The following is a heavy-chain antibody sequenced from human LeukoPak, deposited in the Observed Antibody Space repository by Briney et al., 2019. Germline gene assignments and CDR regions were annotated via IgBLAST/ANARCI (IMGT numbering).Heavy chain of an antibody. D-gene: IGHD6-19*01. J-gene: IGHJ4*02. CDR3: AREAPLTAVAGSRFDY. CDR1: GGSISSGSYY. CDR2: IYTSGST. V-gene: IGHV4-61*02. Sequence: PSETLSLTCTVSGGSISSGSYYWSWIRQPAGKGLEWIGRIYTSGSTNYNPSLKSRVTVSVDTSKNQFSLKLSSVTAADTAVYYCAREAPLTAVAGSRFDYWGQGTLVTVSS.